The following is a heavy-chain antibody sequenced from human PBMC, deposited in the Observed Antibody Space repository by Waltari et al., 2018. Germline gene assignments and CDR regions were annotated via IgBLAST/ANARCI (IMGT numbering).Heavy chain of an antibody. CDR1: GGSISSGSYY. CDR2: IYTSGRP. Sequence: QVQLQESGPGLVKPSQTLSLTCTVSGGSISSGSYYWSWIRQPAGKGLEWIGRIYTSGRPNYNPSLKSRGTIAVDTSKNQFSLKLSSVTAADTAVYYCAREAIGLVGQNWFDPWGQGTLVTVSS. CDR3: AREAIGLVGQNWFDP. J-gene: IGHJ5*02. V-gene: IGHV4-61*02.